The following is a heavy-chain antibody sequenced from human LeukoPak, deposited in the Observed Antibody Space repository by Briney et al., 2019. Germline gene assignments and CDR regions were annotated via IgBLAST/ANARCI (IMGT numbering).Heavy chain of an antibody. CDR3: ASPVSDY. CDR1: GFTVSSNY. J-gene: IGHJ4*02. D-gene: IGHD5/OR15-5a*01. V-gene: IGHV3-53*01. CDR2: IYSGGST. Sequence: GGSLRLSCAASGFTVSSNYMSWVRQAPGKGLEWVSVIYSGGSTYYADSGKGRFNISRDNSKNTLYLQMNRLRAEDTAVYYCASPVSDYWGQGTLVTVSS.